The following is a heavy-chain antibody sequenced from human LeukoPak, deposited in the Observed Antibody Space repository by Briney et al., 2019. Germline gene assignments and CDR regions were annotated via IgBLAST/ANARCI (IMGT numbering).Heavy chain of an antibody. D-gene: IGHD3-10*01. Sequence: GSLRLSCAASGFTFSSYSMNWVRQAPGKGLEWVSSISSSSSYIYYADSVKGRFTISRDNAKNSLYLQMNSLRAEDTAVYYCARDLRYYYGSGSYPFGYWGQGTLSPSPQ. CDR1: GFTFSSYS. V-gene: IGHV3-21*01. CDR2: ISSSSSYI. J-gene: IGHJ4*02. CDR3: ARDLRYYYGSGSYPFGY.